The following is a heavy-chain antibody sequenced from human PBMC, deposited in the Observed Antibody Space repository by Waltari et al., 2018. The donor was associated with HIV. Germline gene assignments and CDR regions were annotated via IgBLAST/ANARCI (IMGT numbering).Heavy chain of an antibody. CDR1: AFTFSNAW. Sequence: EVQLVESGGGLVKPGGSLRLSCAASAFTFSNAWMSWGRQAPGKGLEWGGRSKSKTDGGKTEYAAPVKGRFTISRDDSKNTLYLQMNSLKTEDTAVYYCTTDDYGYDYWGQGTLVTVSS. CDR2: SKSKTDGGKT. CDR3: TTDDYGYDY. J-gene: IGHJ4*02. V-gene: IGHV3-15*01. D-gene: IGHD4-17*01.